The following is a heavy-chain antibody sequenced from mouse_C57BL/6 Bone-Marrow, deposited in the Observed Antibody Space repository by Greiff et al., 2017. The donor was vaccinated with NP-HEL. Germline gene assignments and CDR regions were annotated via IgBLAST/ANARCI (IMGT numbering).Heavy chain of an antibody. D-gene: IGHD1-2*01. CDR1: GYTFTSYW. CDR3: ARTGITTAYYFDY. J-gene: IGHJ2*01. Sequence: QVQLKQPGAELVKPGASVKMSCKASGYTFTSYWITWVKQRPGQGLEWIGDIYPGSGSTNYNEKFKSKATLTVDTSSSTAYMQLSSLTSEDSAVYYCARTGITTAYYFDYWGQGTTLTVSS. V-gene: IGHV1-55*01. CDR2: IYPGSGST.